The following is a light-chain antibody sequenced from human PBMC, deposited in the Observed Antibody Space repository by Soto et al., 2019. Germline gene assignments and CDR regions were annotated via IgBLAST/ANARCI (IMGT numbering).Light chain of an antibody. J-gene: IGKJ3*01. CDR2: DVS. CDR1: QSVGSSY. V-gene: IGKV3-20*01. CDR3: QQYVSSPFT. Sequence: EIVLTQSPGTLSLSPGERATLSCRASQSVGSSYLTWYQQKPGQAPRLLIYDVSSRATCIPDRFSGSGSGTDFTLTISRLEPEDCAVYYCQQYVSSPFTFGPGTKVDIK.